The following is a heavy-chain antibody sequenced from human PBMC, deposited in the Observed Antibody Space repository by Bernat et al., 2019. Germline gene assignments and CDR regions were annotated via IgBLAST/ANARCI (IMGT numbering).Heavy chain of an antibody. CDR1: GHTFTGYA. V-gene: IGHV1-3*01. J-gene: IGHJ4*02. D-gene: IGHD1-26*01. Sequence: QVQLVQSGAEVKKPGASVRVSCKASGHTFTGYAIHWVRQAPGQSLEWMGWIDGGNGGTSYSQKFQGRVTFSRDTSANTVYMDLSSLRSEDTAVYYCTRSKDSGGYYSARHANYGSWGQGTLVTVSS. CDR2: IDGGNGGT. CDR3: TRSKDSGGYYSARHANYGS.